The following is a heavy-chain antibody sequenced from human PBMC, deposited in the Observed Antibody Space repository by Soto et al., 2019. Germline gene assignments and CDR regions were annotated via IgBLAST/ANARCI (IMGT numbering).Heavy chain of an antibody. J-gene: IGHJ4*02. CDR3: AIDAPPEDY. CDR1: GYTFTSYG. Sequence: QVQLVQSGAEVKKPGASVKVSCKASGYTFTSYGITWVRQAPGQGLEWMGWIRPYNGNTNYAQKIQGRVTMTTNTSTNTAYMELRSLRSDYTAVYYCAIDAPPEDYWGQGTPVTVSS. V-gene: IGHV1-18*01. CDR2: IRPYNGNT.